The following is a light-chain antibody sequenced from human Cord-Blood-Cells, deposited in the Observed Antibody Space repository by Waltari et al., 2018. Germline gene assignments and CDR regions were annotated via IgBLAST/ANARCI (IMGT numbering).Light chain of an antibody. CDR2: GAS. V-gene: IGKV3-20*01. Sequence: DIVLTQSPGTLSLSPGERATLPCRASQSVSSSYLASYQQKPGPAPRLLIYGASSRAAGIPDRFSGSGSGTDLSLTISRLEPEDFAVDYCQQYGRSPSLTFGGGTKVEIK. J-gene: IGKJ4*01. CDR1: QSVSSSY. CDR3: QQYGRSPSLT.